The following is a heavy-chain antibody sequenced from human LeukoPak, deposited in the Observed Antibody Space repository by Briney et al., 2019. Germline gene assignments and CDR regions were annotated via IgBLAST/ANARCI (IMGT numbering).Heavy chain of an antibody. J-gene: IGHJ4*02. Sequence: ASVKVSCKASGYSFVSYYLHWVRQAPEQGLEWMGMIIPGGGGASYAQKFRGRVTMTTDMSTNSVNMELSSLTSEDTAEYYCARGGDSHYSSSSRFDNWGQGTLVTVSS. CDR2: IIPGGGGA. D-gene: IGHD6-6*01. CDR1: GYSFVSYY. V-gene: IGHV1-46*01. CDR3: ARGGDSHYSSSSRFDN.